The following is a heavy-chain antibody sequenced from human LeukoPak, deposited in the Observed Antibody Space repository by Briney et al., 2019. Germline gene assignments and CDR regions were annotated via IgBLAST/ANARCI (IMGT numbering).Heavy chain of an antibody. CDR3: ARDQSGGRGLNAFDI. CDR1: GGSISSGSYY. V-gene: IGHV4-39*07. D-gene: IGHD2-15*01. Sequence: PSETLSLTCTVSGGSISSGSYYWGWIRQPPGKGLQWIGSIYDNGGTYQNSSLRSRVTISLDTSKNQFSLKLNSVTAADTAVYYCARDQSGGRGLNAFDIWGQGTMVTVSS. CDR2: IYDNGGT. J-gene: IGHJ3*02.